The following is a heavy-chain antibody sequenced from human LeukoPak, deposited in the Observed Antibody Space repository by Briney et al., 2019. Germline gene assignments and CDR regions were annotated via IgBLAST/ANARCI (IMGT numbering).Heavy chain of an antibody. CDR1: GGTFSSYA. Sequence: GASVKVSCKASGGTFSSYAISWVRQAPGQRLEWMGGIIPIFGTANYAQKFQGRVTITADESTSTAYMELSSLRSEDTAVYYCARVGSPVAPGYYDSSGYWYDYWGQGTLVTVSS. CDR3: ARVGSPVAPGYYDSSGYWYDY. D-gene: IGHD3-22*01. J-gene: IGHJ4*02. V-gene: IGHV1-69*13. CDR2: IIPIFGTA.